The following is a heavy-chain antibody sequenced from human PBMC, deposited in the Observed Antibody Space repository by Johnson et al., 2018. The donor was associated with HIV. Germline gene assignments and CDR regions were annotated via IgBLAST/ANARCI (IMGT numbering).Heavy chain of an antibody. CDR2: ISYDGSNK. J-gene: IGHJ3*02. D-gene: IGHD1-1*01. CDR3: ATSTASDAFDI. Sequence: QVHLVESGGGVVQPGRSLRLSCAASGFTFSSYAMHWVRQAPGKGLEWVTVISYDGSNKYYADSVKGRFTISRDNSKSTLYLQMNSLRAEDTAVYYCATSTASDAFDIWGQGTMVTVSS. CDR1: GFTFSSYA. V-gene: IGHV3-30*04.